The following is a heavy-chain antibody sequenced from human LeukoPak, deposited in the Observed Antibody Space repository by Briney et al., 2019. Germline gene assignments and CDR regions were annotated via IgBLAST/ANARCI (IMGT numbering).Heavy chain of an antibody. CDR1: GLTFSSSA. Sequence: GGSLRLSCAASGLTFSSSAMHWVRQASDKGLEWVATISDDGNDKHYTDSVKGRFTISRDNSRNTLYLQMNSLRAEDTALYHCARAGLTGSPLVDYWGQGTLVTVSS. V-gene: IGHV3-30*04. CDR2: ISDDGNDK. J-gene: IGHJ4*02. CDR3: ARAGLTGSPLVDY. D-gene: IGHD1-14*01.